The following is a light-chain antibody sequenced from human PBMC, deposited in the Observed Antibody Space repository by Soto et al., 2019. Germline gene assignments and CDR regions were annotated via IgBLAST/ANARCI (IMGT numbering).Light chain of an antibody. CDR2: DAS. V-gene: IGKV1-5*01. Sequence: DIQMTQSPSTLSASVGDRVTITCRASQSISIWLAWHQQKPGKAPKLLIYDASNLDNGVPSRFSGSGSGTEFTLTISSLQPDDVATYYCQNFDSAPQTFGQGTKVDIK. J-gene: IGKJ1*01. CDR1: QSISIW. CDR3: QNFDSAPQT.